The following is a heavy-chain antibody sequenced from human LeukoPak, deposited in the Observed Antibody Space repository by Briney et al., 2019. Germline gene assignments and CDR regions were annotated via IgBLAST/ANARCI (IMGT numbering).Heavy chain of an antibody. D-gene: IGHD2-15*01. Sequence: GRSLRLSCAASGFTFDDYAMHWVRRAPGKGLEWVSGISWNSGSIGYADSVKGRFTISRDNAKNSLYLQMNSLRAEDTALYYCAKGECSGGSCYPEAWGQGTLVTVSS. CDR2: ISWNSGSI. V-gene: IGHV3-9*01. J-gene: IGHJ5*02. CDR3: AKGECSGGSCYPEA. CDR1: GFTFDDYA.